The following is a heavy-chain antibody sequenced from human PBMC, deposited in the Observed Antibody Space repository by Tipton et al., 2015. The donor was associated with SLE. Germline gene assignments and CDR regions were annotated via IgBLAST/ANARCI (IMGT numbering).Heavy chain of an antibody. CDR3: ARGGGSYYDY. V-gene: IGHV4-4*07. J-gene: IGHJ4*02. CDR1: GGSISGYY. CDR2: VYSSGST. Sequence: TLSLTCTVSGGSISGYYWCWIRQPAGKGLEWIGRVYSSGSTIHNPSIKSRITLSLDTSKNQFYLRVNSVTAADTAVYYCARGGGSYYDYWGQGTLVTVSS. D-gene: IGHD1-26*01.